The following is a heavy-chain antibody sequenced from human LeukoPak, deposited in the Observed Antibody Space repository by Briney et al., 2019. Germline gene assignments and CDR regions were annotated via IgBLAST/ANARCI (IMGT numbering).Heavy chain of an antibody. V-gene: IGHV4-61*01. CDR2: IYYSGST. CDR1: GASVSSGSYY. J-gene: IGHJ6*02. Sequence: KTSETLSLTCNVSGASVSSGSYYWSWIRQPPGKGLEWIGYIYYSGSTNYNPSLKSRVTISVDTSKNQFSLKLSSVTAADTAVYYCARDGYFDWSSSYGMDVWGQGTTVTVSS. CDR3: ARDGYFDWSSSYGMDV. D-gene: IGHD3-9*01.